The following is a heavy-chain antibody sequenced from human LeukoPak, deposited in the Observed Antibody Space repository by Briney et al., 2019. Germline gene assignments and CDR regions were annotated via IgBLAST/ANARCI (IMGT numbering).Heavy chain of an antibody. CDR1: GDSISSGDYY. J-gene: IGHJ4*02. V-gene: IGHV4-61*02. CDR3: ARHGLSRFRVRGVDFDY. Sequence: PSQTLSLTCTVSGDSISSGDYYWSWIRQPAGKGLEWIGRISSSGSTNYNPSLKSRVTISVDTSKNQFSLKLSSVTAADTAVYYCARHGLSRFRVRGVDFDYWGQGTLVTVSS. CDR2: ISSSGST. D-gene: IGHD3-10*01.